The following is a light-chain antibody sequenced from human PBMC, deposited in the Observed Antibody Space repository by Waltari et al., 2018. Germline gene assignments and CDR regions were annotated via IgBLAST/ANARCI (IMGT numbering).Light chain of an antibody. Sequence: QSVLTQPPSASGTPGQRVTISCSGRRTNIGSNYVYWYQQLSGMAPKRLIFTNNQRPSGVPDRFSGSKSGTSASLAISGLRSEDEGDYYCASWDDSLSVLLFGGGTKLTVL. CDR2: TNN. CDR3: ASWDDSLSVLL. V-gene: IGLV1-47*01. CDR1: RTNIGSNY. J-gene: IGLJ3*02.